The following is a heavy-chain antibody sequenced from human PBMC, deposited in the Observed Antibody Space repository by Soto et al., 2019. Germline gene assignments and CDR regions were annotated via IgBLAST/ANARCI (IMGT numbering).Heavy chain of an antibody. Sequence: QVQLQESGPGLVKPSETLSLTCTVSGGSISNYYWNWVRQPPGKGLEWIGYIYYSGSPNYNPSLKSRVTISVDTSKNQFYWQLRSVNAADTAVYYCAREWLRSSHYMGVWGKGNTVTVAS. CDR2: IYYSGSP. CDR3: AREWLRSSHYMGV. V-gene: IGHV4-59*01. J-gene: IGHJ6*03. CDR1: GGSISNYY. D-gene: IGHD5-18*01.